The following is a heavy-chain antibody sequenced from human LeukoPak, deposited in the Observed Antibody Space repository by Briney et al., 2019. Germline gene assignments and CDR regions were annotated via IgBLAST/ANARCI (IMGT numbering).Heavy chain of an antibody. J-gene: IGHJ4*02. V-gene: IGHV3-30*04. CDR1: GFTFSSYA. Sequence: PGGSLRLSCAASGFTFSSYAMHWVRQAPGKGLEWVAVISYDGSNKYYADSVKGRFTISRDNSKNTLYLQMNSLRAEDTAVYYCARDCIDCISGGFDYWGQGTLVTVSS. CDR2: ISYDGSNK. D-gene: IGHD3-10*01. CDR3: ARDCIDCISGGFDY.